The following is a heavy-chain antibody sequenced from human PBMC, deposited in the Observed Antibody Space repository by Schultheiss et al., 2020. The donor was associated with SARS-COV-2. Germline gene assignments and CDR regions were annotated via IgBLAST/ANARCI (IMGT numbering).Heavy chain of an antibody. D-gene: IGHD6-13*01. J-gene: IGHJ4*02. V-gene: IGHV1-69*05. CDR2: IIPIFGTT. CDR3: ARVWSSSWGNYFDH. CDR1: GGTFSSYA. Sequence: SVKVSCKASGGTFSSYAISWVRQAPGQGLEWMGGIIPIFGTTNYAQKLQGRVTMTTDTSTSTAYMELRSLRSDDTAVYYCARVWSSSWGNYFDHWGQGTLVTVSS.